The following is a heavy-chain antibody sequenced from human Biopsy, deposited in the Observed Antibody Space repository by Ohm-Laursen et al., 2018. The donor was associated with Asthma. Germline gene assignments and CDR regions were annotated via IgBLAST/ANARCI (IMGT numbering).Heavy chain of an antibody. D-gene: IGHD3-10*01. CDR3: ARAVDYSHYYGIDV. Sequence: ASVKVSRKTSGYTFNSAGITWVRQAPGQGLEWMVWISVYNGNTKVAQKLQDRVTMITDTSTSTAYMELRSLRSDDTAVYFCARAVDYSHYYGIDVWGQGTTVTVS. J-gene: IGHJ6*02. V-gene: IGHV1-18*01. CDR1: GYTFNSAG. CDR2: ISVYNGNT.